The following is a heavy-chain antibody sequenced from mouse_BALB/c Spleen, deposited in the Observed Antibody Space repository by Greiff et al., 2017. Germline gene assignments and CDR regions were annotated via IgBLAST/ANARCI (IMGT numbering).Heavy chain of an antibody. V-gene: IGHV1-80*01. CDR2: IYPGDGDT. Sequence: VKLQESGAELVRPGSSVKISCKASGYAFSSYWMNWVKQRPGQGLEWIGQIYPGDGDTNYNGKFKGKATLTADKSSSTAYMQLSSLTSEDSAVYFCAREGSYYYAMDYWGQGTSVTVSS. CDR3: AREGSYYYAMDY. CDR1: GYAFSSYW. J-gene: IGHJ4*01.